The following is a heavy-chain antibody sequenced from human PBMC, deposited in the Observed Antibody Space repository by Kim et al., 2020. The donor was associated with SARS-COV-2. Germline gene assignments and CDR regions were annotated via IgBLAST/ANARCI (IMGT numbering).Heavy chain of an antibody. CDR1: GGTFSSYA. CDR3: ASSGFVVVPAVTYYYGMDV. J-gene: IGHJ6*02. V-gene: IGHV1-69*13. D-gene: IGHD2-2*01. CDR2: IIPIFGTA. Sequence: SVKVSCKASGGTFSSYAISWVRQAPGQGLEWMGGIIPIFGTANYAQKFQGRVTITADESTSTAYMELSSLRSEDTAVYYCASSGFVVVPAVTYYYGMDVWGQGTTVTVSS.